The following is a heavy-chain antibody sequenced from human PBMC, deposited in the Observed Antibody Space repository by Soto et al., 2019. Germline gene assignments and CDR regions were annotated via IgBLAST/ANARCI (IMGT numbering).Heavy chain of an antibody. D-gene: IGHD6-13*01. CDR2: ISWNSGFT. CDR3: VKDMSSSSWYAFDI. V-gene: IGHV3-9*01. CDR1: GFSFDDFL. Sequence: EVQLVESGGGLLQPGRSLRLSCAASGFSFDDFLMHWVRQAPGKGLEWVSGISWNSGFTGYADSVKGRFTISRDNAKNSLYLQMNSLRAEDTAFYYCVKDMSSSSWYAFDICGQGTMVTVSP. J-gene: IGHJ3*02.